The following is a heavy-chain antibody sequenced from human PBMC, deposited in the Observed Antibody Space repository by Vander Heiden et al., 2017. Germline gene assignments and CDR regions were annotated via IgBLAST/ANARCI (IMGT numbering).Heavy chain of an antibody. Sequence: QVQLVQSGAEVKKPGASVKVYCKASGYTFTSYYMPRVRQAPGQGLEWMGIINPSGSSTSYAQKFQGRVTMTRDTSTSTVYMELSSLRSEDTAVYYCARDVTSSARWYYYYGMDVWGQGTTVTVSS. CDR2: INPSGSST. CDR1: GYTFTSYY. CDR3: ARDVTSSARWYYYYGMDV. J-gene: IGHJ6*02. V-gene: IGHV1-46*01. D-gene: IGHD2-2*01.